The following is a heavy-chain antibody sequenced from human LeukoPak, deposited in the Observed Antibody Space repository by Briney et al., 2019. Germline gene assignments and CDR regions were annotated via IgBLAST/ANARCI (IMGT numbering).Heavy chain of an antibody. CDR2: ISGNGGGT. CDR3: AKGKGIGFDY. Sequence: GGSLRLSCAASGFTFSSYAMSWVRQAPGKGLEWVSAISGNGGGTYYADSVKGRFTISRDNSQNTLYLQMNSLRAEDTAVYYCAKGKGIGFDYWGQGTLVIVSS. CDR1: GFTFSSYA. D-gene: IGHD2-21*01. V-gene: IGHV3-23*01. J-gene: IGHJ4*02.